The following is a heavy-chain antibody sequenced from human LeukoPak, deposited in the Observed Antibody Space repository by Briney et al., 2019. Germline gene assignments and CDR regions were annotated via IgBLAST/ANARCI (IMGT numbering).Heavy chain of an antibody. D-gene: IGHD4-23*01. V-gene: IGHV3-48*01. CDR1: GFTFSSYS. CDR3: ARAPRGLYGGTLFDY. Sequence: GGSLRLSCAASGFTFSSYSMNWVRQAPGKGLEWVSYISSSSSTIYYADSVKGRFTISRDNSKNTLYLQMNSLRAEDTAVYYCARAPRGLYGGTLFDYWGQGTLVTVSS. J-gene: IGHJ4*02. CDR2: ISSSSSTI.